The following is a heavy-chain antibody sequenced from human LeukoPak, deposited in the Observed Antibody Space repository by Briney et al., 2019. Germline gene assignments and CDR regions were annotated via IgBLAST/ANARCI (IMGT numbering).Heavy chain of an antibody. V-gene: IGHV1-69*04. CDR1: GGTFSSYA. Sequence: GASVKVSCKASGGTFSSYAISWVRQAPGQGLEWMGRIIPILGIANYAQKFQGRVTITADKSTSTAYMELSSLRSEETVVYYCATSSYSYGYCIGIDYWGQGTLVTVSS. J-gene: IGHJ4*02. CDR2: IIPILGIA. CDR3: ATSSYSYGYCIGIDY. D-gene: IGHD5-18*01.